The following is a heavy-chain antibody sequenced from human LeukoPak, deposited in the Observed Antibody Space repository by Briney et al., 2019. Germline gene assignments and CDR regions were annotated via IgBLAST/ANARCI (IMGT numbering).Heavy chain of an antibody. CDR3: ARRLGAGTTLGY. CDR2: INPNSGGT. V-gene: IGHV1-2*02. Sequence: GASVKVSCKASGYTFTGYYIHWVRQAPGQGVERMGWINPNSGGTNYTQNFQGRVTMTRDTSTSTAYMELSRLRSDDTAVYYCARRLGAGTTLGYWGQGTLVTVSS. CDR1: GYTFTGYY. D-gene: IGHD1-1*01. J-gene: IGHJ4*02.